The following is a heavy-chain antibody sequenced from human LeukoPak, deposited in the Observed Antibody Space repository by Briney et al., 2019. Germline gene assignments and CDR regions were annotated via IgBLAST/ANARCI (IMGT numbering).Heavy chain of an antibody. CDR3: ARAVKTYYYDSSGYYKVDYFDY. CDR2: ISAYNGNT. V-gene: IGHV1-18*01. J-gene: IGHJ4*02. Sequence: ASVKVSCKASGYTFTSYGISWVRQAPGQGLEWMGWISAYNGNTNYARKLQGRVTMTTDTSTSTAYMELRSLRSDDTAVYYCARAVKTYYYDSSGYYKVDYFDYWGQGTLVTVSS. D-gene: IGHD3-22*01. CDR1: GYTFTSYG.